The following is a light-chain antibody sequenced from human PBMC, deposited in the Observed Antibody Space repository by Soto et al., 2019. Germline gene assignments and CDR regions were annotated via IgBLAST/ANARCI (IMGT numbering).Light chain of an antibody. Sequence: DIQMTQSPSTLSASVGDRVTITCRASQSMSSWLAWYQQKPGKAPKLLIYKASSLESGVPSRFSGSGSGAEFTLTISSLQPDDFATYFCQQYNNYLWKFAQGTKVEIK. CDR1: QSMSSW. J-gene: IGKJ1*01. V-gene: IGKV1-5*03. CDR3: QQYNNYLWK. CDR2: KAS.